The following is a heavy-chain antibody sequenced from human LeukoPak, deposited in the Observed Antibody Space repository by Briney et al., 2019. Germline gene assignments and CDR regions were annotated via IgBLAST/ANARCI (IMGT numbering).Heavy chain of an antibody. V-gene: IGHV1-69*01. D-gene: IGHD3-22*01. CDR2: IIPIFGTA. CDR1: GGTFSSYA. CDR3: ARVAQHRYYYDTSAYHYYFDY. J-gene: IGHJ4*02. Sequence: SVKVSCKASGGTFSSYAISWVRQAPGQGLEWMGGIIPIFGTANYAQKFQGRVTITADESTSTAYMALGSLRSDDTAVFYCARVAQHRYYYDTSAYHYYFDYWGQGTLVTVSS.